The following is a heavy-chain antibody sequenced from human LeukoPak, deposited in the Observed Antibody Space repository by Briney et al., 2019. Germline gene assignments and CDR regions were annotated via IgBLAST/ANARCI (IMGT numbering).Heavy chain of an antibody. Sequence: GESLKISCMGSGYSFTSYWIGWVRQMPGKGLEWMGIIYPGDSDTRYSPSFQGQVTISADKSISTAYLQWSSLKASDTAMYYCARGRVVTMIVVADAFDIWGQGTMVTVSS. J-gene: IGHJ3*02. CDR2: IYPGDSDT. V-gene: IGHV5-51*01. CDR3: ARGRVVTMIVVADAFDI. D-gene: IGHD3-22*01. CDR1: GYSFTSYW.